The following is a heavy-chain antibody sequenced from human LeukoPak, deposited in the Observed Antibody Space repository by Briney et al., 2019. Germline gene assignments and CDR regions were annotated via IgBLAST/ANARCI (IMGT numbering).Heavy chain of an antibody. CDR2: IYHSGST. J-gene: IGHJ4*02. V-gene: IGHV4-30-2*01. CDR1: GGSISSGGYS. Sequence: PSQTLSLTCAVSGGSISSGGYSWSWIRQPPGKGLEWIGYIYHSGSTYYNPSLKSRVTISVDRSSNQLSLNLTSVTAADTAIYYCSRESGAFCPFGYWGQGTLVIVPS. CDR3: SRESGAFCPFGY. D-gene: IGHD1-26*01.